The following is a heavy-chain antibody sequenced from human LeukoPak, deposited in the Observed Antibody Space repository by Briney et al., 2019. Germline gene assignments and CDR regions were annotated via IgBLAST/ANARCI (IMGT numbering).Heavy chain of an antibody. V-gene: IGHV4-31*03. J-gene: IGHJ6*02. CDR1: GGSISSGGYY. CDR2: IYYSGSA. D-gene: IGHD3-3*01. Sequence: PSQTLSLTCTVSGGSISSGGYYWSWIRQHPGKGLEWIGYIYYSGSAYYHPSLKSRVAISVDTSKSQFPLKLSSVTAADTAVYYCARAGFWSGYDPYGMDVWAKGPRSPSP. CDR3: ARAGFWSGYDPYGMDV.